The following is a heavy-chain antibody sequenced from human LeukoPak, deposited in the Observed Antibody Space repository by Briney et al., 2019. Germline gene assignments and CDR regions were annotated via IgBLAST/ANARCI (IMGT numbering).Heavy chain of an antibody. D-gene: IGHD2-8*01. CDR3: ARKYCTNGVCYKGPDY. CDR2: ISAYNGNT. J-gene: IGHJ4*02. CDR1: GYTFTSYG. V-gene: IGHV1-18*01. Sequence: ASVKVSCKASGYTFTSYGISWVRQAPGQGLEWMGWISAYNGNTNYAQKLQGRVTMTTDTSTSTAYMELRSLRSDDTAVYYCARKYCTNGVCYKGPDYWGQGTLVTVSS.